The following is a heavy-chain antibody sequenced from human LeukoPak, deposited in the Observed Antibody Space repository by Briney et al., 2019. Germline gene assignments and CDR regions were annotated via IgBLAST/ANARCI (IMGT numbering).Heavy chain of an antibody. CDR2: ITNSGDFV. D-gene: IGHD1-26*01. Sequence: SLIRPCWNSGVRGKGLDLSWIRNAKNKGLEWISYITNSGDFVNYADSVKGRFTISRDNAKNSLYLQMNSLRAEDTAVYYCAREARATPDFWGQGTVVTVSS. J-gene: IGHJ4*02. CDR1: GVRGKGLD. CDR3: AREARATPDF. V-gene: IGHV3-11*01.